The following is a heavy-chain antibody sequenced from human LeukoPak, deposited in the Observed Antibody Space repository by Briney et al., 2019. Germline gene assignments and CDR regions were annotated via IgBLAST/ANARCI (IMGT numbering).Heavy chain of an antibody. D-gene: IGHD3-22*01. Sequence: GGSLRLSCAASGFTFSSYAMSWVRQAPGKGLEWVSAISGSGGSTYYADSVKGRFTISRDNSKNTLYLQMNSLRAEDTAVYYCAKRGNVVVISGIGYYYYCMDVWGQGTRSPSP. CDR1: GFTFSSYA. CDR3: AKRGNVVVISGIGYYYYCMDV. V-gene: IGHV3-23*01. J-gene: IGHJ6*02. CDR2: ISGSGGST.